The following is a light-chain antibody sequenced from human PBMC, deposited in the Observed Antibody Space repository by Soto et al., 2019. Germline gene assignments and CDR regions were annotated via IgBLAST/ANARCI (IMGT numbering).Light chain of an antibody. J-gene: IGLJ1*01. CDR2: DVT. CDR1: SSDVGGYDY. Sequence: QSALTQPASVSGSPGQSITISCTGASSDVGGYDYVSWYQQHPGKAPKLMIYDVTTRPSGVSNRFSGSKSVNTASLTISGLQAEDEADYYCCSYTTSSTPYVYGTGTKLTVL. V-gene: IGLV2-14*01. CDR3: CSYTTSSTPYV.